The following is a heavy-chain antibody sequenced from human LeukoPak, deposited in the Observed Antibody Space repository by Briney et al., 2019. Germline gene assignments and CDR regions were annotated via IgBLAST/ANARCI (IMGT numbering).Heavy chain of an antibody. CDR1: GFTVSSNY. CDR3: ARDRRGIAAASTYYYYYTDV. D-gene: IGHD6-13*01. V-gene: IGHV3-53*01. J-gene: IGHJ6*03. Sequence: GGSLRLSCAASGFTVSSNYMSWVRQAPGKGLEWVSVIYSGGSTYYADSVKGRFTISRDNSKNTLYLQMNSLRAEDTAVYYCARDRRGIAAASTYYYYYTDVWGKRTTVTVPS. CDR2: IYSGGST.